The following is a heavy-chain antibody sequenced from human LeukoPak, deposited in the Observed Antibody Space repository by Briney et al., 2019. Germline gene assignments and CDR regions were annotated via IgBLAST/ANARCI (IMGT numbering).Heavy chain of an antibody. CDR1: GFTFSDYY. CDR3: AKDYVWGSYRWESYFDY. D-gene: IGHD3-16*02. V-gene: IGHV3-11*04. Sequence: KPGRSLRLSCAASGFTFSDYYMSWIRQAPGKGLEWVSYISSSGSTIYYADSVKGRFTISRDNAKNSLYLQMNSLRAEDTAVYYCAKDYVWGSYRWESYFDYWGQGTLVTVSS. J-gene: IGHJ4*02. CDR2: ISSSGSTI.